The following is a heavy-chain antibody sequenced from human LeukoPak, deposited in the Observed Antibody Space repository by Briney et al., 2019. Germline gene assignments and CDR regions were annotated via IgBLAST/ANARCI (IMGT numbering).Heavy chain of an antibody. CDR1: GFTFSTFA. Sequence: GGSLRLSCAASGFTFSTFAMIWVRQPPGKGLEWVSSIFPSGGEIHYADSVRGRFTISRDNSKSTLSLQMNSLRAEDTALYYCARNSGAGYYFYMDVWGKGTAVTVSS. CDR2: IFPSGGEI. CDR3: ARNSGAGYYFYMDV. D-gene: IGHD3-10*01. V-gene: IGHV3-23*01. J-gene: IGHJ6*03.